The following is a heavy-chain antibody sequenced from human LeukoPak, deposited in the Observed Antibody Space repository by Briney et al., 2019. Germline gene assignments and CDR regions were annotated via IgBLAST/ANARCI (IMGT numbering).Heavy chain of an antibody. J-gene: IGHJ4*02. CDR1: GGPISSYY. CDR3: ARDKWFGELQY. Sequence: SETLSLTCTVSGGPISSYYWSWIRQPPGKGLEWIGYIYYSGSTNYNPSLKSRVTISVDTSKNQFSLKLSSVTAADTAVYYCARDKWFGELQYWGQGTLVAVSS. V-gene: IGHV4-59*01. D-gene: IGHD3-10*01. CDR2: IYYSGST.